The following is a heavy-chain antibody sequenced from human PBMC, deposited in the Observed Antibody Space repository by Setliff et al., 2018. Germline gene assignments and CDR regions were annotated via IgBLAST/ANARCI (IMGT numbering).Heavy chain of an antibody. CDR2: IYTSWST. CDR3: ARMSGFQYIDV. J-gene: IGHJ6*03. V-gene: IGHV4-61*09. D-gene: IGHD3-3*01. CDR1: GDSISSRRSY. Sequence: SETLSLTCTVSGDSISSRRSYWGWFRQPAGKGLEWIGQIYTSWSTNYNPSLKSRVTISLDTSKNQFSLSLTSVTAEDTAGYYCARMSGFQYIDVWDKGTTVTVSS.